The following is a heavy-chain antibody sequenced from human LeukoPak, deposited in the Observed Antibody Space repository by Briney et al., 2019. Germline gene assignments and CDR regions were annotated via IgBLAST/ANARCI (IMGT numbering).Heavy chain of an antibody. J-gene: IGHJ4*02. CDR3: AGSIQLTNRGAFDF. D-gene: IGHD5-18*01. Sequence: GGSQRLPCRPWVHIFKLYPMHCPRQAPGKGLEYVSAISSNGGSTYYANSVKGRFTISRDNSKNTLYLKMGSLRGEDMAVYYCAGSIQLTNRGAFDFWGQGTLVTVSS. CDR2: ISSNGGST. V-gene: IGHV3-64*01. CDR1: VHIFKLYP.